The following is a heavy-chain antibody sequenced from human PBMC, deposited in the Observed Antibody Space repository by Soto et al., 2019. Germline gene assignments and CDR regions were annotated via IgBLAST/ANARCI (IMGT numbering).Heavy chain of an antibody. Sequence: QLVQSGAEVKKPGSSVKVSCKASGGTFSSYAISWVRQAPGQGLEWMGGIIPIFGTANYAQKFQGRVTITADESTSTAYRELSSLGSEDTAVYYCARGRSMSYGSGSYYPHLSDYYYGMDVWGQGTTVTVS. CDR2: IIPIFGTA. D-gene: IGHD3-10*01. V-gene: IGHV1-69*01. CDR3: ARGRSMSYGSGSYYPHLSDYYYGMDV. J-gene: IGHJ6*02. CDR1: GGTFSSYA.